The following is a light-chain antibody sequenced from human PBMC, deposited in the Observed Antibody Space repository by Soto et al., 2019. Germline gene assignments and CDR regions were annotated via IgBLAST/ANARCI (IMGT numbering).Light chain of an antibody. CDR3: QTWGTGIYWV. Sequence: QSVLTQSPSASASLGASVKLTCTLSSGHSSYAIAWHQQQPEKGPRYLMKLNSDGSHSKGDGIPDRFSGSSSGAERYPTISSLQSEDEADYYCQTWGTGIYWVFGGGTKLTVL. J-gene: IGLJ3*02. CDR1: SGHSSYA. V-gene: IGLV4-69*01. CDR2: LNSDGSH.